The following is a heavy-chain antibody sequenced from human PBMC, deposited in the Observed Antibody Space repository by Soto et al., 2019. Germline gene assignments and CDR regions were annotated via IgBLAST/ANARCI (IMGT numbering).Heavy chain of an antibody. J-gene: IGHJ6*02. CDR3: VKDQPARGIFYYGMDV. V-gene: IGHV3-23*01. Sequence: GSLRLSCVASGFTFSNYAMTWVRQAPGKGLEWISFISGNGGRTYYADSVKGRFTISRDNSKNTLYLQMNSLRAEDTAVYYCVKDQPARGIFYYGMDVWGQGTTVTVSS. CDR1: GFTFSNYA. D-gene: IGHD6-25*01. CDR2: ISGNGGRT.